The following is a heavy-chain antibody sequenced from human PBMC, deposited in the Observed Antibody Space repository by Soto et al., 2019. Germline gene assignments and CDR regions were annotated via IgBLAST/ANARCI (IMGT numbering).Heavy chain of an antibody. CDR3: AKGRSYYYYYGVDV. CDR1: GFTFSSYA. J-gene: IGHJ6*02. CDR2: IIDSGGST. V-gene: IGHV3-23*01. Sequence: GGSLRLSCAASGFTFSSYAMGWVRQAPGKGLEWVSDIIDSGGSTYYADSVKGRFTISRGNSKSTLYLQMNSLRAEDTALYYCAKGRSYYYYYGVDVWGQGTTVTVSS.